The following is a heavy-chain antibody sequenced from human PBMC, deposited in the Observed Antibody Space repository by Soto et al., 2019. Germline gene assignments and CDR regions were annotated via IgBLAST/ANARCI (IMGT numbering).Heavy chain of an antibody. CDR3: ARGWGYFDSSGFPYLYAMDV. CDR2: IKEDGSEK. CDR1: GFAFSTYW. Sequence: GGSLRLSCAASGFAFSTYWMSWVRQAPGKGLEWVANIKEDGSEKYYVDSVEGRFTISRDNAKNSLYLQMTSLRAEDTALYYCARGWGYFDSSGFPYLYAMDVWGQGTTVTVSS. D-gene: IGHD3-22*01. V-gene: IGHV3-7*01. J-gene: IGHJ6*02.